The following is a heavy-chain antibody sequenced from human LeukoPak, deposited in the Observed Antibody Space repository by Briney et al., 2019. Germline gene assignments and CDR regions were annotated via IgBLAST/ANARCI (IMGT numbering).Heavy chain of an antibody. Sequence: SETLSLTCTVSGGSISSYYWSWIRKPPGKGQEWIGYIYYSGSTNYNPSLTSRVTISVDTSKNQFSLNLSSVTAADTAVYYCARDPAAAGSGAFDIWGQGTMVTVSS. D-gene: IGHD6-13*01. CDR3: ARDPAAAGSGAFDI. V-gene: IGHV4-59*01. J-gene: IGHJ3*02. CDR2: IYYSGST. CDR1: GGSISSYY.